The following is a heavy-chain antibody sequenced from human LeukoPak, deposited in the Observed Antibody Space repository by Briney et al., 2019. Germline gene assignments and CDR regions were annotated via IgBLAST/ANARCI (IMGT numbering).Heavy chain of an antibody. CDR2: IYYSGST. J-gene: IGHJ4*02. V-gene: IGHV4-39*01. D-gene: IGHD3-10*01. Sequence: PSETLSLTCTVSGGSISSSSYYWGWIRQPPGKGLEWIGSIYYSGSTYYNPSLKSRVTISVDTSKNQFSLKLSSVTAADTAVYYRASSSITMVRGVIYTYDYWGQGTLVTVSS. CDR1: GGSISSSSYY. CDR3: ASSSITMVRGVIYTYDY.